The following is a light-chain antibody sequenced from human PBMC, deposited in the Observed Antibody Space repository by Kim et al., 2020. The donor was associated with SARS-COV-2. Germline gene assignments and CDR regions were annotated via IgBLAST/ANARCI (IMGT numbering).Light chain of an antibody. V-gene: IGKV3-15*01. CDR1: QSVSSN. CDR2: GAS. Sequence: EIVMTQSPATLSVSPGERATLSCRASQSVSSNLAWYQQKPGQAPRLLIYGASTRATGIPARFSGSGSGTEFTLTISSLQSEDFAVYYCQQYNNWPPLFTFGPGTKVYI. J-gene: IGKJ3*01. CDR3: QQYNNWPPLFT.